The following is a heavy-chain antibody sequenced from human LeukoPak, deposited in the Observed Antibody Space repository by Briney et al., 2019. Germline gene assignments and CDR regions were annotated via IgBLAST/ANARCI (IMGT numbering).Heavy chain of an antibody. V-gene: IGHV3-48*03. CDR2: ITADGTNK. J-gene: IGHJ4*02. D-gene: IGHD1-26*01. Sequence: GGSLRLSCAASGFTFSAYEMNWVRQAPGKGLEWVTYITADGTNKYDADSVKGRFTISRDNAKNSLYLQMNSLRVDDTAIYYCAREVEWELPDYWGQGTLVTVSS. CDR1: GFTFSAYE. CDR3: AREVEWELPDY.